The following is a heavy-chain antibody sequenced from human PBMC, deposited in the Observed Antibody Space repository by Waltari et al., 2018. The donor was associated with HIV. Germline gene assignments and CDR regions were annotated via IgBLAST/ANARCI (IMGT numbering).Heavy chain of an antibody. V-gene: IGHV1-18*01. J-gene: IGHJ6*02. Sequence: QVQLVQSGAEVKKPGASVKVSCKASGYTFTSYGLSWVRQAPGQGLEWMGWISAYKGNTNYAQKLQARVTMTTDTNTGTDYGEVRGLRSDDTVVYYGASGSMVVVSSYGMDVWGQGTTVTVAS. D-gene: IGHD3-22*01. CDR2: ISAYKGNT. CDR1: GYTFTSYG. CDR3: ASGSMVVVSSYGMDV.